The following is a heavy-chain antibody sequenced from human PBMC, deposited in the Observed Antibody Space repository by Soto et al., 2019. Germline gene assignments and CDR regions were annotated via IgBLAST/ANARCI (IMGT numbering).Heavy chain of an antibody. V-gene: IGHV2-5*02. CDR3: ANRDRESGGLFYY. J-gene: IGHJ4*02. D-gene: IGHD3-10*01. CDR1: GFSLNTSGVG. CDR2: IYGDDDQ. Sequence: QITLKESGTTLVKPTQTLTLTCTFSGFSLNTSGVGVCWIRQPPGKTLEWLSVIYGDDDQRSSPSLRSRLTIAQDTSRSHVVLTMTTMDPVDTATYYCANRDRESGGLFYYWVQGTLVTVSS.